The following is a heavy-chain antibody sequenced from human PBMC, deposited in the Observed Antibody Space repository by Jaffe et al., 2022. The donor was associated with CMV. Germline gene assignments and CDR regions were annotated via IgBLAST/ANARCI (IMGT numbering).Heavy chain of an antibody. J-gene: IGHJ6*02. CDR3: ARVSYYYDSSGYYTFHGMDV. D-gene: IGHD3-22*01. CDR1: GYTFTSYD. V-gene: IGHV1-8*01. Sequence: QVQLVQSGAEVKKPGASVKVSCKASGYTFTSYDINWVRQATGQGLEWMGWMNPNSGNTGYAQKFQGRVTMTRNTSISTAYMELSSLRSEDTAVYYCARVSYYYDSSGYYTFHGMDVWGQGTTVTVSS. CDR2: MNPNSGNT.